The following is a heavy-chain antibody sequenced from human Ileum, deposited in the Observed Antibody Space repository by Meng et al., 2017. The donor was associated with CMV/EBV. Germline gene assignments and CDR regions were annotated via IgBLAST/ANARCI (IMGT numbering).Heavy chain of an antibody. D-gene: IGHD6-13*01. Sequence: QWQLQESGPGLVKTSQTLSLTCTVSGGSISSGDYYWTWIRQPPGKGLEWIGYIYYSGTTYYNPSLKSRVSISVDTSRNQFSLQLSSVTAADTAVYYCARRSSGLFDYWGQGILVTVSS. CDR2: IYYSGTT. CDR1: GGSISSGDYY. V-gene: IGHV4-30-4*08. J-gene: IGHJ4*02. CDR3: ARRSSGLFDY.